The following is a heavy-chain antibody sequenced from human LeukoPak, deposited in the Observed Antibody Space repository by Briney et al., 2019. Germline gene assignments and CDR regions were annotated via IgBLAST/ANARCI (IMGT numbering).Heavy chain of an antibody. D-gene: IGHD6-19*01. Sequence: SETLSLTCAVSGGSGGSISSSNYWSWVRQPPGKGLEWIGDIYHSGSTNYNPSLKSRVTISVDKSKNQFSLKLTSVTAADTAVYYCARGVGSSGPLPTEYFQHWGQGTLVTVSS. CDR2: IYHSGST. CDR3: ARGVGSSGPLPTEYFQH. V-gene: IGHV4-4*02. J-gene: IGHJ1*01. CDR1: GGSISSSNY.